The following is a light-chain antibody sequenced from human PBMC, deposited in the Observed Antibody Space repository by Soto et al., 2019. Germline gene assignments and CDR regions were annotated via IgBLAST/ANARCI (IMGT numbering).Light chain of an antibody. CDR2: KAS. CDR1: QTIDNW. CDR3: QQYHSYRT. Sequence: DIRMTQSPSTLSSSVGDTVTISCRASQTIDNWVAWNQQKPGKAPKLLISKASTLESGVPSRLRGSGSGTEFILTISRLQPDEFGTCCCQQYHSYRTCGQGTEVEI. V-gene: IGKV1-5*03. J-gene: IGKJ1*01.